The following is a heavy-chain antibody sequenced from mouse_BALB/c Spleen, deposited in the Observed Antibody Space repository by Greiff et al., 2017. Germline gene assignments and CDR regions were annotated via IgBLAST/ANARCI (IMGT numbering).Heavy chain of an antibody. CDR1: GFTFSSYT. CDR3: TRGGDEDYFGY. D-gene: IGHD3-3*01. CDR2: ISSGGSYT. J-gene: IGHJ2*01. V-gene: IGHV5-6-4*01. Sequence: EVKLMESGGGLVKPGGSLKLSCAASGFTFSSYTMSWVRQTPEKRLEWVATISSGGSYTYYPDSVKGRFTISRDNAKNTLYLQMSSLKSEDTAMYYCTRGGDEDYFGYWGQGTTLTVSS.